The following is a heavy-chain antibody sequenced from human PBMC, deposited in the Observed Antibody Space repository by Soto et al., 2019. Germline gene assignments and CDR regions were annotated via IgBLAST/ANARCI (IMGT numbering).Heavy chain of an antibody. CDR2: INHSGST. J-gene: IGHJ5*02. Sequence: PSETLSLTCAVYGGSLSGYYWSWIRQPPGKGLEWIGEINHSGSTNYNPSLKSRVTISVDTSKNQFSLKLSSVTAADTAVYYCARGSYYYGSGSKTMFRHQNWFDPWGQGTLVTVSS. CDR3: ARGSYYYGSGSKTMFRHQNWFDP. D-gene: IGHD3-10*01. V-gene: IGHV4-34*01. CDR1: GGSLSGYY.